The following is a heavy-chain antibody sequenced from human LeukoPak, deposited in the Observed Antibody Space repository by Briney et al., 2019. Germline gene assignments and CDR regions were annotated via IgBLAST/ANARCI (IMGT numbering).Heavy chain of an antibody. CDR2: IKQDGSEK. Sequence: QPGGSLRLSCAASEFTFSSYWMSWVRQAPGKGLEWVANIKQDGSEKYYVDSVKGRFTISRDNAKNSLYLQMNSLRAEDTAVYYCARVGRELAHRIYYYYMDVWGKGTTVTVSS. V-gene: IGHV3-7*01. CDR1: EFTFSSYW. J-gene: IGHJ6*03. D-gene: IGHD1-26*01. CDR3: ARVGRELAHRIYYYYMDV.